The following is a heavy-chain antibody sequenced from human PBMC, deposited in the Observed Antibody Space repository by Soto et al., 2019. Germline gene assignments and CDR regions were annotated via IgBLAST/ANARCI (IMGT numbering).Heavy chain of an antibody. Sequence: SQTLSLTCSVAGVYIKRVDYYCSWIRQSPGRGLEWIGSIYYNGDTNYNPSLGSRVTMSVDTSKNQFFLDLQSVVAADTAVYCAREGGDFVQVTYYWGQGTLVTVSS. V-gene: IGHV4-30-4*01. CDR3: AREGGDFVQVTYY. D-gene: IGHD3-3*01. CDR2: IYYNGDT. J-gene: IGHJ4*02. CDR1: GVYIKRVDYY.